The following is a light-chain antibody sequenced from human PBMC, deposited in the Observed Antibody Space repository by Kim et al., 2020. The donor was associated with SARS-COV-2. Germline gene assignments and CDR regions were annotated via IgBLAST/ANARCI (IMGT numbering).Light chain of an antibody. V-gene: IGKV1-39*01. Sequence: SASVGNKHPSLRRASQHIRSYLKLSPQNPGNAPQLRLYAASSVKRGAPSSFSGSGSGTDFALTISSLQPEDFATYYCQQSYSTPRTFGKGTKLEI. J-gene: IGKJ2*01. CDR3: QQSYSTPRT. CDR2: AAS. CDR1: QHIRSY.